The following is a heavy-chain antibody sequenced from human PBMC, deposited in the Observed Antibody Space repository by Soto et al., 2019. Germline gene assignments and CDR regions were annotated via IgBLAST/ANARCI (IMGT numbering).Heavy chain of an antibody. V-gene: IGHV4-34*01. J-gene: IGHJ5*02. CDR3: ARKGNYDFWSGPGDNWFDP. Sequence: QVHLQQWGAGLLKPSETLSLTCAVYGGSFSGYYWSWIRQPPGKGLEWIGEINHSGSTNYNPSLKSRATVSVDTSKNQFSLKLSSVTAADTAVYYCARKGNYDFWSGPGDNWFDPWGQGTLVTVSS. CDR1: GGSFSGYY. CDR2: INHSGST. D-gene: IGHD3-3*01.